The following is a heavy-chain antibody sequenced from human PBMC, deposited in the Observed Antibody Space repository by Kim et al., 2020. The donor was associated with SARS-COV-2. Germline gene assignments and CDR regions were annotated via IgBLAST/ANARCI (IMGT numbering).Heavy chain of an antibody. J-gene: IGHJ3*02. D-gene: IGHD4-17*01. Sequence: SETLSLTCAVYGGSFSGYYWSWIRQPPGKGLEWIGEINHSGSTNYNPSLKSRVTISVDTSKNQFSLKLSSVTAADTAVYYCAGADYGGNSDAFDIWGQGTMVTVSS. CDR1: GGSFSGYY. CDR2: INHSGST. V-gene: IGHV4-34*01. CDR3: AGADYGGNSDAFDI.